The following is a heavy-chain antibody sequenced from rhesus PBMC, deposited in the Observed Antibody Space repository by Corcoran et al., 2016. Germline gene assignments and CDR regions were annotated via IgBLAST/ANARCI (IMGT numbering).Heavy chain of an antibody. J-gene: IGHJ5-1*01. CDR2: ILGSSGRT. V-gene: IGHV4S19*01. CDR3: ARVSLYIRFDV. CDR1: GGSIRSSHR. Sequence: QVQLQESGPGPVKPSETLSLTCAVSGGSIRSSHRWSWIRHPPGKGMEWIGYILGSSGRTSHSPALRMRDTITRDTSKNQCSVKQSSVTAADTAVYCWARVSLYIRFDVWGPGVLVTVSS.